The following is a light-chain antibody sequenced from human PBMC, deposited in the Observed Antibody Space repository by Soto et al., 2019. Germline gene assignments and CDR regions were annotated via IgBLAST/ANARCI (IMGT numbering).Light chain of an antibody. V-gene: IGKV1-5*03. CDR1: QSISDL. CDR3: QQYNGFWT. Sequence: DIQMTQSPSTLSASVGDRVTITCRASQSISDLLAWYQQKPGKAPKLLIYEASNLKSGVPSRLSGSGSGTEYTLTISSLQPDYFASYYCQQYNGFWTFGQGTKVEIK. CDR2: EAS. J-gene: IGKJ1*01.